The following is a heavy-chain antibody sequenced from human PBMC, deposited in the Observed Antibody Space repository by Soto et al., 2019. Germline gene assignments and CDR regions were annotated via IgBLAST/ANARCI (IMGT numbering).Heavy chain of an antibody. CDR1: GGSFSGYY. CDR2: INHSGST. D-gene: IGHD3-3*01. CDR3: ARGSKPYYDFWSGYYDTSYYYYGMDV. J-gene: IGHJ6*02. V-gene: IGHV4-34*01. Sequence: SETLSLTCAVYGGSFSGYYWSWIRQPPGKGLEWIGEINHSGSTNYNPSLKSRVTISVDTSKNQFSLKLSSVTAADMAVYYCARGSKPYYDFWSGYYDTSYYYYGMDVWGQGTTVTVSS.